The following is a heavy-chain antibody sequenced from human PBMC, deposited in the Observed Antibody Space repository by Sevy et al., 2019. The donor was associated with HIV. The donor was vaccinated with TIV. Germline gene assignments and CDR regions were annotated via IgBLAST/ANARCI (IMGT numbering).Heavy chain of an antibody. CDR2: ISSSSSYI. Sequence: GGSLRLSCAASGFTFSSYSVNWVRQAPGKGLEWVSSISSSSSYIYYADSVKGRFTISRDNAKNSLYLQMNSLRAEDTAVYYCARGKDLYVAAAGTIDYWGQGTLVTVSS. D-gene: IGHD6-13*01. CDR3: ARGKDLYVAAAGTIDY. V-gene: IGHV3-21*01. J-gene: IGHJ4*02. CDR1: GFTFSSYS.